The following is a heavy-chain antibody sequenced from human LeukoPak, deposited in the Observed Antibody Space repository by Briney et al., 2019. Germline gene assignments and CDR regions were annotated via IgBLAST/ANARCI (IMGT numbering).Heavy chain of an antibody. CDR3: AQGSGQFLED. V-gene: IGHV3-15*07. D-gene: IGHD2-15*01. J-gene: IGHJ4*02. Sequence: GGSLRLSCAVYGLTFSHVCVNRVRQAPRKGLQWVACIRSNAAGGTTDLAAPVKGRIIISRDDSKNMAYLQFNSLTTEDTAVYYCAQGSGQFLEDWGQGTLVTVSS. CDR2: IRSNAAGGTT. CDR1: GLTFSHVC.